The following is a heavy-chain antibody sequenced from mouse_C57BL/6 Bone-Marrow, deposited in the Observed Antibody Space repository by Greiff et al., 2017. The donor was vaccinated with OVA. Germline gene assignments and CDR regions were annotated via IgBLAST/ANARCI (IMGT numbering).Heavy chain of an antibody. CDR1: GYTFTSYW. D-gene: IGHD4-1*01. Sequence: QVQLKQPGAELVKPGASVKLSCKASGYTFTSYWMHWVKQRPGQGLEWIGMIHPNSGSTNYNEKFKSKATLTVDKSSSTAYMQLSSLTSEDSAVYYCARREANWVLAYWGQGTLVTVSA. CDR2: IHPNSGST. J-gene: IGHJ3*01. V-gene: IGHV1-64*01. CDR3: ARREANWVLAY.